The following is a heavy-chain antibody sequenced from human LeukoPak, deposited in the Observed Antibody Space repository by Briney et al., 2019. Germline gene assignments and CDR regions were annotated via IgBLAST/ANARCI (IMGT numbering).Heavy chain of an antibody. V-gene: IGHV3-33*01. CDR2: TWYDGSNK. CDR3: ARPWDYYDSSGYFDY. CDR1: GFTFSSSG. D-gene: IGHD3-22*01. J-gene: IGHJ4*02. Sequence: GSLRLSCAASGFTFSSSGLHRVRPAPGKGLEWGGGTWYDGSNKYSADSVKGRFTISRDNSKNTLYLQMNSLRAEDTAVYYCARPWDYYDSSGYFDYWGQGTLVTVSS.